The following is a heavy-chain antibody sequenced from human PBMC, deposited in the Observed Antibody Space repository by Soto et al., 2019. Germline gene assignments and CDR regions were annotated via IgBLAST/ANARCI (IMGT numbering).Heavy chain of an antibody. J-gene: IGHJ5*02. D-gene: IGHD4-17*01. Sequence: SLRLSCAASGFTFSSYEMNWVRQAPGKGLEWVSYISSSGSTIYYADSVKGRFTISRDNAKNSLYLQMNSLRAEDTAVYYCARGRDYGDNNWFDPWGQGTLVTVSS. CDR2: ISSSGSTI. CDR3: ARGRDYGDNNWFDP. V-gene: IGHV3-48*03. CDR1: GFTFSSYE.